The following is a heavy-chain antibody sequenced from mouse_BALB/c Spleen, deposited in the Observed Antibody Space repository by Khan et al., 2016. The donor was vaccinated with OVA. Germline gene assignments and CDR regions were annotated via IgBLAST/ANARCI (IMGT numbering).Heavy chain of an antibody. D-gene: IGHD1-1*01. J-gene: IGHJ1*01. V-gene: IGHV3-1*02. CDR1: GYSITSGYS. CDR3: ARSCTTVVAYWYFDV. Sequence: EVQLQESGPDLVKPSQSLSLTCTVTGYSITSGYSWHWIRQFPGNKLEWMGYIRYSGSTNYNPSLKSRISITRETSKNQFFLQLNSVTSEDTATYYYARSCTTVVAYWYFDVWGAGTTVTVSS. CDR2: IRYSGST.